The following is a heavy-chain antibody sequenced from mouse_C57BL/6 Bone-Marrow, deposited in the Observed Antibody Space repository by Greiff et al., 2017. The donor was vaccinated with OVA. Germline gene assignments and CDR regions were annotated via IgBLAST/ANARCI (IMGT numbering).Heavy chain of an antibody. Sequence: EVKLMESGAELVRPGASVKLSCTASGFNIKDDYMHWVKQRPEQGLEWIGWIDPENGDTEYASKFQGKATITADTSSNTAYLQLSSLTSEDTAVYYCTTEGVRRYFDVWGTGTTVTVSS. CDR2: IDPENGDT. V-gene: IGHV14-4*01. CDR1: GFNIKDDY. CDR3: TTEGVRRYFDV. D-gene: IGHD2-14*01. J-gene: IGHJ1*03.